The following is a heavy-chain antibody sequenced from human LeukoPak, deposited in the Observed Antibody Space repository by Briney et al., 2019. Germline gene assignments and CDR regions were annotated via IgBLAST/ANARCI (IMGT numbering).Heavy chain of an antibody. CDR3: AREKRRSGGLGVYYYMDV. V-gene: IGHV1-69*05. D-gene: IGHD1-26*01. Sequence: SVKVSCKASGGTFSNYAISWVRQAPGQGLEWMGGIIPIFGTANYAQKFQGRVTITTDESTSTAYMELSSLRSEDTAVYYCAREKRRSGGLGVYYYMDVWGKGTTVTVSS. CDR2: IIPIFGTA. J-gene: IGHJ6*03. CDR1: GGTFSNYA.